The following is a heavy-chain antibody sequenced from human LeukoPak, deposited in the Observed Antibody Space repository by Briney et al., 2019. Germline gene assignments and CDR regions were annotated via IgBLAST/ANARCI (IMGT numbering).Heavy chain of an antibody. CDR3: ARVYPNSGSYPLDFDY. CDR1: GGPISSGGYS. D-gene: IGHD1-26*01. CDR2: IYYSGST. J-gene: IGHJ4*02. Sequence: SQTLSLTCAVSGGPISSGGYSWSWIRQPPGKGLEWIGYIYYSGSTYYNPSLKSRVTISVDTSKNQFSLKLSSVTAADTAVYYCARVYPNSGSYPLDFDYWGQGTLVTVSS. V-gene: IGHV4-30-4*07.